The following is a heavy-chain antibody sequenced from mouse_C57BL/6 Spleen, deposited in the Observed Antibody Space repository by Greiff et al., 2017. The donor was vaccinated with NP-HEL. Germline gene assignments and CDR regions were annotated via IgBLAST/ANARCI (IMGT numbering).Heavy chain of an antibody. Sequence: QVQLQQPGAELVRPGSSVKLSCKASGYTFTSYWMDWVKQRPGQGLEWIGNIYPSDSVTNYNQKFKDKATLTVDKSSSTAYMQLSSLTSEDSAVDYCARYGSLDEGGWFAYWGQGTLVTVSA. D-gene: IGHD1-1*02. CDR3: ARYGSLDEGGWFAY. CDR2: IYPSDSVT. CDR1: GYTFTSYW. V-gene: IGHV1-61*01. J-gene: IGHJ3*01.